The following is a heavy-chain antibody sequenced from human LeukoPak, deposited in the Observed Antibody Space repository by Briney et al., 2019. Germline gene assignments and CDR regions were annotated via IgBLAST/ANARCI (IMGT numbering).Heavy chain of an antibody. D-gene: IGHD6-6*01. J-gene: IGHJ4*02. CDR1: GFTFSSYA. CDR3: VKKTSYSNSLGNFDY. V-gene: IGHV3-23*01. CDR2: ISASGGNT. Sequence: GGSLRLSCAASGFTFSSYAMSWVRQAPGKGPEWVSGISASGGNTYYADSVQGRFTISRDNSKKTLYLQMNSLSAEDTAVYYCVKKTSYSNSLGNFDYWGQGTLVTVSS.